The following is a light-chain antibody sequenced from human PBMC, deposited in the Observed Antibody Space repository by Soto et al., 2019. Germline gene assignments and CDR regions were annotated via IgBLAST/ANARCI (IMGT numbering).Light chain of an antibody. J-gene: IGLJ1*01. CDR1: SSNIGAGYD. V-gene: IGLV1-40*01. CDR3: QSYDSSLSALYV. Sequence: QSVLTQPPSVSGAPGQRVTISCTGISSNIGAGYDVHWYQQLPGTAPKLLIYGNSNRPSGVPDRFSGSKSGTSASLAITGLQAEDEADYYCQSYDSSLSALYVFGTRTKLTVL. CDR2: GNS.